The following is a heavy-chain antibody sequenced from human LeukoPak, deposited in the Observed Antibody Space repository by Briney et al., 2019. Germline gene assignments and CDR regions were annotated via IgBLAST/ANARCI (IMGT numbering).Heavy chain of an antibody. CDR2: ISGSGDNT. V-gene: IGHV3-23*01. CDR3: AKGSYYDSSGSFYFDY. CDR1: GFTFSSYA. D-gene: IGHD3-22*01. Sequence: GGSLRLSCAASGFTFSSYAMSWVRQAPGKGPEWVSGISGSGDNTYYADSVKGRFTISRDNSKNTLYVQVNSLETEDTAACYCAKGSYYDSSGSFYFDYWGQGTLVTVSS. J-gene: IGHJ4*02.